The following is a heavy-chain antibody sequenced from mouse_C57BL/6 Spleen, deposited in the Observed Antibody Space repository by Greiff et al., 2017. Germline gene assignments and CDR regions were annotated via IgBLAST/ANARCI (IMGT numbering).Heavy chain of an antibody. V-gene: IGHV1-9*01. CDR2: MLPGSGST. J-gene: IGHJ2*01. D-gene: IGHD1-1*01. Sequence: QVQLQQSGAELMKPGASVKLSCKATGYTFTGYWIEWVKQRPGHGLEWIGEMLPGSGSTNYNEKFKGKATFTADTSSNTAYMQLSSLTTEDSAIYYCARSPYYYGSSDVSFDYWGQCTTLTVSS. CDR1: GYTFTGYW. CDR3: ARSPYYYGSSDVSFDY.